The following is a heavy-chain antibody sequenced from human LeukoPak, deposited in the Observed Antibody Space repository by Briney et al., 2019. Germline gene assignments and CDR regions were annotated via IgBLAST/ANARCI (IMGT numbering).Heavy chain of an antibody. D-gene: IGHD6-19*01. CDR2: ISGSGGST. CDR3: AKSIILAGTWGVGHYFDY. CDR1: GFTFSSYA. V-gene: IGHV3-23*01. Sequence: PGGSLRLSCAASGFTFSSYAMSWVRQAPGKGLEWVSAISGSGGSTYYADSVKGRFTISRDNSKNTLYLQMNSLRAEDTAVYYCAKSIILAGTWGVGHYFDYSGQGTLVTASS. J-gene: IGHJ4*02.